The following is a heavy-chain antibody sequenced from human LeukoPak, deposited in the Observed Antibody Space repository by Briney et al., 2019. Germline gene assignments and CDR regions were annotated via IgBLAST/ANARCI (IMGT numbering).Heavy chain of an antibody. CDR2: IGSSGSST. Sequence: PGRSLRLSCAASGFTFSSYAMSWVRQAPGKGLEWVSTIGSSGSSTIYADSVKGRFTISRDNSKNMLYLQMSSLRVEDTAVYSCATGGGHSSNWLYYFDYWGQGTLVTVSS. CDR1: GFTFSSYA. J-gene: IGHJ4*02. D-gene: IGHD6-13*01. CDR3: ATGGGHSSNWLYYFDY. V-gene: IGHV3-23*01.